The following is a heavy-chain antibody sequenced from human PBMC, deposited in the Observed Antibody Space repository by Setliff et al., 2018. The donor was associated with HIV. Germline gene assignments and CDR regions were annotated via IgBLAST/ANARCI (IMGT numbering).Heavy chain of an antibody. Sequence: LSLTCTVSGGSISSGSYYWSWIRQPAGKGLEWIGRIYSSGSTNYNPSLKSRVSMSVDTSKSQFSLKVDSVTAADTAVYYCARPAGKGSYYGDDAFDLWGQGTMVTV. CDR1: GGSISSGSYY. CDR3: ARPAGKGSYYGDDAFDL. J-gene: IGHJ3*01. CDR2: IYSSGST. D-gene: IGHD1-26*01. V-gene: IGHV4-61*02.